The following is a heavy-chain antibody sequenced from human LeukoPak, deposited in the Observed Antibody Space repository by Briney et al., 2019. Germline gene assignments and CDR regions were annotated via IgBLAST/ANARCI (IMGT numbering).Heavy chain of an antibody. D-gene: IGHD6-19*01. J-gene: IGHJ4*02. Sequence: PGGSLRLSCAASGFTFSSYAMSWVRQAPGKGLEWVSAISGSGGSTYYADSVKGRFTISRDNSKNTLHLQMNSLRAEDTAVYYCAKDSGGWVYSSGWYDYWGQGTLVTVSS. V-gene: IGHV3-23*01. CDR1: GFTFSSYA. CDR3: AKDSGGWVYSSGWYDY. CDR2: ISGSGGST.